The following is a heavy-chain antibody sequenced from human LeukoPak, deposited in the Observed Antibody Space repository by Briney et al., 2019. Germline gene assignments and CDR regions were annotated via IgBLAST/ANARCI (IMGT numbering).Heavy chain of an antibody. D-gene: IGHD2-15*01. J-gene: IGHJ4*02. CDR1: GYTFTGYY. Sequence: ASVKVSCKASGYTFTGYYMHWVRQAPGQGLEWMGRINPNSGGTNYAQKFQGRVTMTRDTSISTAYMELSRLRSDDTAVYYCVKRYCSGGSCSDYWGQGTLVTVSP. CDR3: VKRYCSGGSCSDY. CDR2: INPNSGGT. V-gene: IGHV1-2*06.